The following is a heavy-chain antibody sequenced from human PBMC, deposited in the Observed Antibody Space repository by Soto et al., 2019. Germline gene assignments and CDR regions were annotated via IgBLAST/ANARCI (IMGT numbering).Heavy chain of an antibody. CDR2: ISAYNGNT. CDR1: GYTFTSYG. CDR3: ARGVSRWSMVRGVITHRFDP. J-gene: IGHJ5*02. Sequence: GASVKVSCKASGYTFTSYGISWVRQAPGQGLEWMGWISAYNGNTNYAQKLQGRVTMTTDTSTSTAYMELRSLRSDDTAVYYCARGVSRWSMVRGVITHRFDPWGQGTLVTVSS. V-gene: IGHV1-18*01. D-gene: IGHD3-10*01.